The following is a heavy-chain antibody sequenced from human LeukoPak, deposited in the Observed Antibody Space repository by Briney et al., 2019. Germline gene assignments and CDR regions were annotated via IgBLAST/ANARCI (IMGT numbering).Heavy chain of an antibody. CDR2: IIPIFGTA. D-gene: IGHD6-19*01. Sequence: SVKVSCKASGGTFSSYAISWVRQAPGQGLEWMGGIIPIFGTANYAQKFQGRVTITADESTSTAYMELSSLRSEDTAVYYCARGLTIAVAHDLGYWYFDLWGRGTLVTVSS. J-gene: IGHJ2*01. V-gene: IGHV1-69*01. CDR1: GGTFSSYA. CDR3: ARGLTIAVAHDLGYWYFDL.